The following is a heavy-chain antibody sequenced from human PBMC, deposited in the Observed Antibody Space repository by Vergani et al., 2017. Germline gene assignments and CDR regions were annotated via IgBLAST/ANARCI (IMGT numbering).Heavy chain of an antibody. CDR3: AKSGLPKQWLAYYFDY. CDR1: GFTFSSYA. CDR2: ISGSGGST. V-gene: IGHV3-23*01. D-gene: IGHD6-19*01. J-gene: IGHJ4*02. Sequence: EVQLLASGGGLVQPGGSLRLSCAASGFTFSSYAMSWVRQAPGKGLEWVSAISGSGGSTYYADSVKGRFTISRDNSKNPLYLQMNSLRAEDTAVYYCAKSGLPKQWLAYYFDYWGQGTLVTVSS.